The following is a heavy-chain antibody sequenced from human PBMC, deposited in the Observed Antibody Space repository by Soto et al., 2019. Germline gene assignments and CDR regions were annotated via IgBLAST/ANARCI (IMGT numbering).Heavy chain of an antibody. CDR2: IFPGDSDI. D-gene: IGHD2-15*01. Sequence: GESLKISCKVSGYIFSDYWIGWVRQMPGKGLEWMGIIFPGDSDIKYSPSFQGQVTISADKSISTAHLQWSSLKASDTGTYYCGRXGIGGCLGGRCFTSFHYYGMDVWGQGTTVTV. CDR3: GRXGIGGCLGGRCFTSFHYYGMDV. CDR1: GYIFSDYW. J-gene: IGHJ6*02. V-gene: IGHV5-51*01.